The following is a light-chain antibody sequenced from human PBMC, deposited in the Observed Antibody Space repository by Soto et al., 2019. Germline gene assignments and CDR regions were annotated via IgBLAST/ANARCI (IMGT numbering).Light chain of an antibody. CDR1: SGHSSYI. CDR3: ETWDSNTYV. J-gene: IGLJ1*01. CDR2: LEGSGSY. Sequence: QAVVTQSSSASASLGSSVSLTCTLSSGHSSYIIAWHQQQPGKAPRYLMKLEGSGSYNKGSGVPDRFSGSSSGADRYLTISNLQFEDEADYYCETWDSNTYVFGTGIKVTVL. V-gene: IGLV4-60*02.